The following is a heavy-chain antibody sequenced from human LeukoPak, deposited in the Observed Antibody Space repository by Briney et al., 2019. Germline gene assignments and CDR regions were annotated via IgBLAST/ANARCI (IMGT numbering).Heavy chain of an antibody. CDR2: IHTSGST. Sequence: SETLSLTCTVSGSSISSYYWSWIRQSAGKGLEWIGRIHTSGSTNYNPSLKSRVTISVDTSKNQFSLKLSSVTAADTAVYYCARLGIAARRVEEGYYYYGMDVWGQGTTVTVSS. CDR3: ARLGIAARRVEEGYYYYGMDV. CDR1: GSSISSYY. D-gene: IGHD6-6*01. J-gene: IGHJ6*02. V-gene: IGHV4-4*07.